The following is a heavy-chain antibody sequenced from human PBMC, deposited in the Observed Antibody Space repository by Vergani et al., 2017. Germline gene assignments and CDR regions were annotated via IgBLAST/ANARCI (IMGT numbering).Heavy chain of an antibody. D-gene: IGHD1-1*01. J-gene: IGHJ1*01. Sequence: QVHLVESGGGVVQPGRSLRLSCVVSGFTSSYYGMHWVRQAPGKGLEWVAVISYDGTQKYYADTVKGRFTISRDNSKSTLCLQMNNLRTEDTAVDYCATERCGTPGGQLGDFLEWGQGALVTVSS. CDR3: ATERCGTPGGQLGDFLE. CDR1: GFTSSYYG. V-gene: IGHV3-30*03. CDR2: ISYDGTQK.